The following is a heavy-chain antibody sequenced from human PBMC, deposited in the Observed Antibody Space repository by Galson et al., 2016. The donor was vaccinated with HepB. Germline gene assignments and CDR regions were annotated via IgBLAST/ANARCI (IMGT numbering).Heavy chain of an antibody. D-gene: IGHD6-19*01. CDR3: AKDMGKGVSFYCYGMDV. J-gene: IGHJ6*02. CDR2: VSGSFGYT. Sequence: SLRLSCAASGITFSSYAMSWVRQAPGKGLEWVSGVSGSFGYTYYADSVKGRFTISRDNAKNSLFLHMESLRAEDTALYYCAKDMGKGVSFYCYGMDVWGQGTTVTVSS. V-gene: IGHV3-23*01. CDR1: GITFSSYA.